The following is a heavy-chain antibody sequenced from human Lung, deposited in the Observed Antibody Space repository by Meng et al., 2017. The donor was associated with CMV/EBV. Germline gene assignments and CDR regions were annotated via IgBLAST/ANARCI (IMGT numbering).Heavy chain of an antibody. D-gene: IGHD2-2*01. V-gene: IGHV4-39*01. Sequence: SETXSLXXTVSGGSISSSSYYWGWIRQPPGKGLEWIGSIYYSGSTYYNPSLKSRVTISVDTSKNQFSLKLSSVTAADTAVYYCARQDIVVVPAAIVDYWGQGXLVTVSS. CDR1: GGSISSSSYY. J-gene: IGHJ4*02. CDR3: ARQDIVVVPAAIVDY. CDR2: IYYSGST.